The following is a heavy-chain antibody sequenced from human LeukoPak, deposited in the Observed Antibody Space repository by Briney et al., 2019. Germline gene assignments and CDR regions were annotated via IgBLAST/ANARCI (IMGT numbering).Heavy chain of an antibody. CDR1: GGSISSYY. J-gene: IGHJ4*02. Sequence: SETLSLTCTVSGGSISSYYWSWIRQPAGKGLEWIGRIYTSGSTNYNPSLKSRVTTSVDTSKNQFSLKLSSVTAADTAVYYCARAQYDFWSGYASFDYWGQGTLVTVSS. V-gene: IGHV4-4*07. CDR2: IYTSGST. CDR3: ARAQYDFWSGYASFDY. D-gene: IGHD3-3*01.